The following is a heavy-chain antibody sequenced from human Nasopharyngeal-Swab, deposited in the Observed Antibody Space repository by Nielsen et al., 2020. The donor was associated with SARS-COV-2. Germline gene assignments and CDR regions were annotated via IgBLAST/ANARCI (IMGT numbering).Heavy chain of an antibody. CDR3: VKGLGYCSGGSCYSRFGDYYYYMDV. V-gene: IGHV3-23*01. J-gene: IGHJ6*03. Sequence: GGSLRLSCAASGFTFSSYAMSWVRQAPGKGLEWVSAISGSGGSTYYADSVKGRFTISRDNSKNTLYLQMSSLRAEDTAVYYCVKGLGYCSGGSCYSRFGDYYYYMDVWGKGTTVTVSS. D-gene: IGHD2-15*01. CDR1: GFTFSSYA. CDR2: ISGSGGST.